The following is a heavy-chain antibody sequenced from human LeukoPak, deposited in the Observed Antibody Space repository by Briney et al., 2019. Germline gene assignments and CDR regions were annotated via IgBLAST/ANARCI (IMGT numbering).Heavy chain of an antibody. V-gene: IGHV1-24*01. CDR3: ATCGRGELEFDY. Sequence: ASVQVSCKVSGYTLTELSMHWVRQAPGKGLEWMGGFDPEDGETIYAQKFQGRVTMTEDTSTDAAYMELSSLRSEDTAVYYCATCGRGELEFDYWGQGTLVTVSS. D-gene: IGHD1-26*01. CDR2: FDPEDGET. CDR1: GYTLTELS. J-gene: IGHJ4*02.